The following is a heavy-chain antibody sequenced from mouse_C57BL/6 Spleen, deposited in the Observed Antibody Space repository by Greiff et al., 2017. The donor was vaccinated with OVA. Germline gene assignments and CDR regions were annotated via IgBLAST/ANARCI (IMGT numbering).Heavy chain of an antibody. J-gene: IGHJ3*01. V-gene: IGHV1-82*01. CDR1: GYAFSSSW. Sequence: QVQLQQSGPELVKPGASVKISCKASGYAFSSSWMNWVKQRPGKGLEWIGRIYPGDGDTNYNGKFKGKATLTADKSSSTAYMQLSSLTSEDSAVYFCERGYGAWFAYWGQGTLVTVSA. D-gene: IGHD1-2*01. CDR3: ERGYGAWFAY. CDR2: IYPGDGDT.